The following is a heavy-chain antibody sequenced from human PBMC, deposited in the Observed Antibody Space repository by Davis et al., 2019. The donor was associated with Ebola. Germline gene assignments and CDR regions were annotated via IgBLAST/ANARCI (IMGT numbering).Heavy chain of an antibody. D-gene: IGHD2-15*01. V-gene: IGHV1-2*06. J-gene: IGHJ6*04. CDR1: EYTFTSYP. CDR3: ARTARDIVVVVAATLGMDV. Sequence: AASVKVSCKASEYTFTSYPMHWVRQAPGQGLEWMGRMNPKSGGTNDAQKFQGRVTMTRDTSISTAYMELSRLRSDDTAVYYCARTARDIVVVVAATLGMDVWGKGTTVTVSS. CDR2: MNPKSGGT.